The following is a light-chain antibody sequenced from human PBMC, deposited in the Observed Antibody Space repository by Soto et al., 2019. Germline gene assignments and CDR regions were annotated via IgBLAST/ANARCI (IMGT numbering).Light chain of an antibody. CDR2: WAS. J-gene: IGKJ1*01. V-gene: IGKV4-1*01. CDR1: QSVLYSSNNKNY. CDR3: QQYYSITWM. Sequence: DIVMTQSPDSLAVSLGERATINCKSSQSVLYSSNNKNYLAWYQQKPGQPPKLLIYWASTRESGVPDRFSGSGSGTDFTLTISSLQAEDVAVYYCQQYYSITWMFGQGTKVEIK.